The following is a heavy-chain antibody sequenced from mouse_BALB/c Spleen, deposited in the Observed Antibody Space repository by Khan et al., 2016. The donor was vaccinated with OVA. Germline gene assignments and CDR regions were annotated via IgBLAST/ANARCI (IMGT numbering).Heavy chain of an antibody. CDR2: INSGSTTI. J-gene: IGHJ2*01. V-gene: IGHV5-17*02. D-gene: IGHD4-1*01. CDR3: ARGSWAY. Sequence: VQLKESGGGLVQPGGSRKLSCAASGFTFSSFGMHWVRQAPEKGLEWVAYINSGSTTIYYAEPVKGRFTISRDNPKNTLFLQMTSLRSEDTAMYYCARGSWAYWGQGTTLTVSS. CDR1: GFTFSSFG.